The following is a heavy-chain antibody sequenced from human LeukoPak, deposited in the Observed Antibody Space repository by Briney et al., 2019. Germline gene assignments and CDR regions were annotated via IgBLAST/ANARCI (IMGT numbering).Heavy chain of an antibody. CDR2: LNPNSGGT. CDR1: GYMFTGYN. V-gene: IGHV1-2*02. CDR3: ARDLGGYSGLDY. J-gene: IGHJ4*02. Sequence: ASVKVSCKASGYMFTGYNIHWVRQAPGQGLEWMGWLNPNSGGTNYAQKFQGRVTMTRDTSISTAYMELSRLRSDDTAVYYCARDLGGYSGLDYWGQGTLVTVSS. D-gene: IGHD5-12*01.